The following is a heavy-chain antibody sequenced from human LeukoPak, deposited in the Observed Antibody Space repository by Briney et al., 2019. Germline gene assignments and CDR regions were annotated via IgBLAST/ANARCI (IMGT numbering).Heavy chain of an antibody. Sequence: SVKGRFTISRDNDKNSLYLQMNSLRAEDTAVYYCARDGGDYYDSSGYLYWGQGTLVTVSS. D-gene: IGHD3-22*01. J-gene: IGHJ4*02. V-gene: IGHV3-21*04. CDR3: ARDGGDYYDSSGYLY.